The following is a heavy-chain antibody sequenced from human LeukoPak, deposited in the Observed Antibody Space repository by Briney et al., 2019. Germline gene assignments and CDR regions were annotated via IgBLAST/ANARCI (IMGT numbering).Heavy chain of an antibody. V-gene: IGHV3-23*01. CDR1: GFTFSSYA. CDR3: ATSSSLDY. J-gene: IGHJ4*02. D-gene: IGHD6-13*01. CDR2: ISGSGGST. Sequence: GGSLRLSCAASGFTFSSYAMSWVRQAPGKGLEWVSAISGSGGSTYYADSVKGRFTISRDNSKNTLYLQMSNLRVEDTAVYYCATSSSLDYWGQGTLVTVSS.